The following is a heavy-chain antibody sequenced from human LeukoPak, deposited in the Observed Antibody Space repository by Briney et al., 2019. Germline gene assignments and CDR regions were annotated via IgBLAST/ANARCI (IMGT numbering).Heavy chain of an antibody. J-gene: IGHJ5*02. Sequence: SVKVSCKASGGTFSSYAISWVRQAPGQGLEWMGGIIPIFGTANYAQKFQGRVTITADESTSTAYMELSSLRSEDTAVYYCARTIQYFDWFNWFYPWGQGTLVTVSS. V-gene: IGHV1-69*01. CDR1: GGTFSSYA. CDR3: ARTIQYFDWFNWFYP. CDR2: IIPIFGTA. D-gene: IGHD3-9*01.